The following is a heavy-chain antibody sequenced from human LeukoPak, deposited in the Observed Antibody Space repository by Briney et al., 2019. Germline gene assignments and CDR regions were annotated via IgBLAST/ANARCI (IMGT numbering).Heavy chain of an antibody. CDR1: GFTFSSYG. V-gene: IGHV3-33*01. CDR2: IWYDGSNK. Sequence: QPGGSLRLSCAASGFTFSSYGMHWVRQAPGKGLEWVAVIWYDGSNKYYADSVKGRLTISRDNSKNTLYLQMNSLRAEDTAVYYCARDGEQLDLDYWGQGTLVTVSS. D-gene: IGHD6-6*01. J-gene: IGHJ4*02. CDR3: ARDGEQLDLDY.